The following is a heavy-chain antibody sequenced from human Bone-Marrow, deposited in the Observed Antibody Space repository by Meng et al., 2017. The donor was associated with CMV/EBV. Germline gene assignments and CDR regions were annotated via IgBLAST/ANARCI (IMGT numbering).Heavy chain of an antibody. CDR1: GFTFSGSA. V-gene: IGHV3-21*01. Sequence: GESLKISCAASGFTFSGSAMHWVRQAPGKGLEWVSSISSSSSYIYYADSVKGRFTISRDNAKNSLYLQMNSLRAEDTAVYYCARDYGNYDSSGYYPHWGQGTLVTVSS. J-gene: IGHJ4*02. CDR3: ARDYGNYDSSGYYPH. D-gene: IGHD3-22*01. CDR2: ISSSSSYI.